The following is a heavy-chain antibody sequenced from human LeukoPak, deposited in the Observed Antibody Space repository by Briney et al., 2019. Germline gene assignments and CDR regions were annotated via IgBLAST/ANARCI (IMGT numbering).Heavy chain of an antibody. Sequence: GASVKVSCKASGYTFTSYDINWVRQATGQGLEWMGWMNPNSGNTGYAQKFQGRVTMTRNTSISTAYMELSSLRSEDTAVYHCALLGSGWASFDYWGQGTLVTVSS. CDR2: MNPNSGNT. CDR3: ALLGSGWASFDY. D-gene: IGHD6-19*01. V-gene: IGHV1-8*01. J-gene: IGHJ4*02. CDR1: GYTFTSYD.